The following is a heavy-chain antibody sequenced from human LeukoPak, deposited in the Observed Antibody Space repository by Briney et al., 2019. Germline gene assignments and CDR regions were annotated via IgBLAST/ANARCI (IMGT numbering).Heavy chain of an antibody. D-gene: IGHD3-22*01. CDR3: ARVRYYDSSGLFDAFDI. CDR2: ISAYNGNT. V-gene: IGHV1-18*01. J-gene: IGHJ3*02. CDR1: GYTFTSYG. Sequence: ASVKVSCKASGYTFTSYGISWVRQAPGQGLEWMGWISAYNGNTNYAQKLQGRVTMTTDTSTSTAYMELRSLRSDDTDVYYCARVRYYDSSGLFDAFDIWGQGTMVTVSS.